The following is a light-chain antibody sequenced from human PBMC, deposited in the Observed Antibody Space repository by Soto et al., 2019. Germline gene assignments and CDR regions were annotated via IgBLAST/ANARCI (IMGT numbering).Light chain of an antibody. CDR1: SSDVGGYNY. J-gene: IGLJ2*01. CDR3: SSYSRSHVV. CDR2: EVS. V-gene: IGLV2-8*01. Sequence: QSALTQPPSASGSPGQSVTISCTGTSSDVGGYNYVSWYQQHPGKAPKLMIYEVSKRPSGVPDRFSGSKSGNTASLTVSGRQGEYESDYFCSSYSRSHVVFGGGTKLTVL.